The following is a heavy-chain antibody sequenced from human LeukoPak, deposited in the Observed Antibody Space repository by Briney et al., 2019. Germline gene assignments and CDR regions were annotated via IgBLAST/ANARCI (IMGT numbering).Heavy chain of an antibody. Sequence: KPSETLSLTCTVSGDSIGGSNYYWAWIRPSPGQGLVGIGSVFYSGNTYYNPSLKSRVTISVDTSKNQFSLNLYSVTAADTATYYCARRGITYSSSFFAYWGQGTLVTVSS. V-gene: IGHV4-39*01. CDR1: GDSIGGSNYY. J-gene: IGHJ4*02. D-gene: IGHD6-13*01. CDR3: ARRGITYSSSFFAY. CDR2: VFYSGNT.